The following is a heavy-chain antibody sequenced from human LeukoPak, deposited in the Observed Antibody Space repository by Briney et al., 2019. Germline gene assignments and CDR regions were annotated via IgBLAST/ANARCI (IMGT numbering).Heavy chain of an antibody. CDR1: GFTFSSYA. D-gene: IGHD4-17*01. CDR3: AKAVTTGLPFDY. Sequence: GGSLRLSCAASGFTFSSYAMSWVRQVPGKGLEWVSTISGSGYIYHADSVKGRFTISRDNSKNTLYLQMNSLRADDTAVYYCAKAVTTGLPFDYWGQGTLVTVSS. V-gene: IGHV3-23*01. J-gene: IGHJ4*02. CDR2: ISGSGYI.